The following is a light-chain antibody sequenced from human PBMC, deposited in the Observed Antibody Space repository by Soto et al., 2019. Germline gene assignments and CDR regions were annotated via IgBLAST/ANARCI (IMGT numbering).Light chain of an antibody. CDR1: QSVSSN. CDR2: GAS. Sequence: EILMTQSPATLSVSPGERATLSCRASQSVSSNLAWYQQKPGQAPRLLIYGASTRGTGIPARFSGSGSGTEFTLTISSLQSEDFAVYYCQRYSNWPRGTFGQGTKVEIK. J-gene: IGKJ1*01. V-gene: IGKV3-15*01. CDR3: QRYSNWPRGT.